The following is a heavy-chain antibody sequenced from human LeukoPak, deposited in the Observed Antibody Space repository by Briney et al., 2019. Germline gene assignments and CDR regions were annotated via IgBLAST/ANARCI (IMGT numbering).Heavy chain of an antibody. D-gene: IGHD3-22*01. Sequence: ASVKVSCKASGYTFTSYGINWVRQAPGQGLEWMGWISAYNGDTNYAQKLQGRVTMTTDTSTSTAYMELSRLRSDDTAVYYCARDQYYYDSSGYRFDYWGQGTLVTVSS. J-gene: IGHJ4*02. CDR1: GYTFTSYG. V-gene: IGHV1-18*01. CDR3: ARDQYYYDSSGYRFDY. CDR2: ISAYNGDT.